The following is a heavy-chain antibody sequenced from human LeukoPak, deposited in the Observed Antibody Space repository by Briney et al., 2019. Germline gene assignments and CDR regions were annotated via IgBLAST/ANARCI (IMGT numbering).Heavy chain of an antibody. CDR3: ATWALYHDLDV. V-gene: IGHV3-43*02. CDR2: INADGGRT. CDR1: GFSLGAYA. J-gene: IGHJ6*02. D-gene: IGHD3-3*01. Sequence: GGSLRLSCVASGFSLGAYAMHWVRQARGKGLEWVSHINADGGRTYYADAVKGRFTISRDSSKDSLYLQMTGLRAEDSAVYYCATWALYHDLDVWGRGTTVTVSS.